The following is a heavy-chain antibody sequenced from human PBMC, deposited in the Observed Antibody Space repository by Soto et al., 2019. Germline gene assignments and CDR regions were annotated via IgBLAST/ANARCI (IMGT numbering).Heavy chain of an antibody. D-gene: IGHD5-12*01. J-gene: IGHJ5*02. CDR1: YVSIGGSYNY. Sequence: SETLSLTCTVSYVSIGGSYNYWGWIRQPPGKGLDWIGNIDLGGTKYYSPSLKSRLTMSLDTSNKLLSLELTSVTATDTAVYYCALYQRGYSGGSQSHPWGQGTLVTVSS. CDR3: ALYQRGYSGGSQSHP. V-gene: IGHV4-39*01. CDR2: IDLGGTK.